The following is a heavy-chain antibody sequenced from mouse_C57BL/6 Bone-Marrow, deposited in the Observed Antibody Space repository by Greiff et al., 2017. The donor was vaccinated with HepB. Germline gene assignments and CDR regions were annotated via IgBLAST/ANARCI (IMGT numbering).Heavy chain of an antibody. D-gene: IGHD2-3*01. V-gene: IGHV1-12*01. J-gene: IGHJ3*01. CDR1: GYTFTSYN. Sequence: LQQSGAELVRPGASVKMSCKASGYTFTSYNMHWVKQTPRQGLEWIGAIYPGNGETSYNQKFKGKATLTVDKSSSTAYMQLSSLTSEDSAVYCCARWSDGYSTCFAYWGQGTLVTVSA. CDR2: IYPGNGET. CDR3: ARWSDGYSTCFAY.